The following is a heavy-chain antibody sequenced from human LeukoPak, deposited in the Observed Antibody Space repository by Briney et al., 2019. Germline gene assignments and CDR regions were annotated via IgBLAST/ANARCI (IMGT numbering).Heavy chain of an antibody. CDR1: GFTFSSYW. V-gene: IGHV3-74*01. J-gene: IGHJ6*03. CDR3: VSTVTTLFYYYMDV. Sequence: GGSLRLSCAASGFTFSSYWMHWVRQAPGKGLVWVSRINSDGSGTSYADSVKGRFTISRDNSKNTLYLQMNSLRAEDTAVYYCVSTVTTLFYYYMDVWGKGTTVTISS. D-gene: IGHD4-17*01. CDR2: INSDGSGT.